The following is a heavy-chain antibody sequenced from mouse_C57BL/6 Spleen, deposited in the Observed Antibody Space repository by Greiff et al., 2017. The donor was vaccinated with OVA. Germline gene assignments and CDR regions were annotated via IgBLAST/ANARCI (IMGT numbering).Heavy chain of an antibody. CDR1: GYTFTSYW. CDR3: ARSPITTVVAPWYFEV. J-gene: IGHJ1*03. Sequence: QVQLQQPGAELVKPGASVKLSCKASGYTFTSYWMHWVKQRPGRGLEWIGRIDPNSGGTKYNEKFKSKATLTVDKPSSTAYMQLSSLTSEDSAVYYCARSPITTVVAPWYFEVWGTGTTVTVSS. D-gene: IGHD1-1*01. V-gene: IGHV1-72*01. CDR2: IDPNSGGT.